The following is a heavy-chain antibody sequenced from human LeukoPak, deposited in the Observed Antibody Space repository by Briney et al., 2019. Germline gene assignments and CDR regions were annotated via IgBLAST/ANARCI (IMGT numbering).Heavy chain of an antibody. J-gene: IGHJ6*03. V-gene: IGHV3-21*04. Sequence: GGSLRLSCAASGFTFSSYSMNWVRQAPGKGLEWVSSISSSSSYIYYADSVKGRFTISRDNAKNSLYLQMNSLRAEDTAVYYCARAVGINPFPVYFDWFGTEYYYYYMDVWGKGTTVTISS. D-gene: IGHD3-9*01. CDR1: GFTFSSYS. CDR2: ISSSSSYI. CDR3: ARAVGINPFPVYFDWFGTEYYYYYMDV.